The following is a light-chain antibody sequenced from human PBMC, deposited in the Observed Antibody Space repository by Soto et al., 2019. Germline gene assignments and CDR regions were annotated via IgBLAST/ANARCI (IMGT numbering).Light chain of an antibody. CDR3: QQRSNSFT. Sequence: EIVLTQSPATLSLSPGERATLSCRASQSVSSYLAWYQQKPGQAPRLLIYDASNRATGIPARFGGSGSGTDFTLNISSLEHEALAVYYWQQRSNSFTFGPGTKVDIK. CDR1: QSVSSY. J-gene: IGKJ3*01. CDR2: DAS. V-gene: IGKV3-11*01.